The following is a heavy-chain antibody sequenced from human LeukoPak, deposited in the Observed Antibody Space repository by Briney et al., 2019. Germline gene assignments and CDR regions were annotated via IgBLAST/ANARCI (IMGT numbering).Heavy chain of an antibody. CDR2: ISSSGSTI. D-gene: IGHD3-22*01. CDR1: GFTFSSYE. Sequence: GGSLRLSCAASGFTFSSYEMNWVRQAPGKGLEWASYISSSGSTIYYADSVKGRFTISRDNAKNSLYLQMNSLRAEDTAVYYCASAAPMIVGIDYWGQGTLVTVSS. J-gene: IGHJ4*02. V-gene: IGHV3-48*03. CDR3: ASAAPMIVGIDY.